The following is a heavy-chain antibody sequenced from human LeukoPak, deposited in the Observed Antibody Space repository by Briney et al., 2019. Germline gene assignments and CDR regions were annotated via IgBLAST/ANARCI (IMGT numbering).Heavy chain of an antibody. CDR2: IYYSGST. CDR1: GGSISSYY. J-gene: IGHJ4*02. Sequence: SETLSLTCTVSGGSISSYYWSWIRQHPGKGLEWIGYIYYSGSTYYNPSLKSRVTISVDTSKNQFSLKLSSVTAADTAVYYCARLSIAARPVDYWGQGTLVTVSS. D-gene: IGHD6-6*01. V-gene: IGHV4-59*06. CDR3: ARLSIAARPVDY.